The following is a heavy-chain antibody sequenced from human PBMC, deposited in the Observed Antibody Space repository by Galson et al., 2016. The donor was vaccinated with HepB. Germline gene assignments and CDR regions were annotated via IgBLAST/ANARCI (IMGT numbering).Heavy chain of an antibody. V-gene: IGHV5-51*01. CDR1: GYSFTNYW. Sequence: QSGAEVKKPGESLKISCKGSGYSFTNYWIGWVRQMPGKGLEWMGIIYPGDSNIRYSPSFQGQVTIPADKSINTAYLQWSSLRASDTAMYFCARSYYGSGSYSVDYFDFWGQGTLVTVSS. D-gene: IGHD3-10*01. CDR2: IYPGDSNI. J-gene: IGHJ4*02. CDR3: ARSYYGSGSYSVDYFDF.